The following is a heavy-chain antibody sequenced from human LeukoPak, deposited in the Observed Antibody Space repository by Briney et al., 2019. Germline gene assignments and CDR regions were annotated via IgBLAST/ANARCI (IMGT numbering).Heavy chain of an antibody. V-gene: IGHV3-11*01. CDR3: AIPTRIAAAGRVDP. J-gene: IGHJ5*02. D-gene: IGHD6-13*01. CDR2: ISSSGSTI. Sequence: GGSLRLSCAASGFTFSDYYMSWIRQAPGKGLEWVSYISSSGSTIYYADSVKGRFTISRDNAKNSLYLQMNSLRAEDTAVYYCAIPTRIAAAGRVDPWGQGTLVTVSS. CDR1: GFTFSDYY.